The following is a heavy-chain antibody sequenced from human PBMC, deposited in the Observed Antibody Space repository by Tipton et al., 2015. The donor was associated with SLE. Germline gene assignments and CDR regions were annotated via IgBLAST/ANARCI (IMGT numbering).Heavy chain of an antibody. CDR1: GGSFIGSY. V-gene: IGHV4-34*01. D-gene: IGHD6-6*01. Sequence: TLSLTCAVYGGSFIGSYWTWIRQSPGKGLEWIGEIDHSGVTHYNPSLKSRVTISRDTSKNQFSLILTSLTAADTAVYYCARDRSSSWAFDIWGQGTMVTVSS. CDR3: ARDRSSSWAFDI. J-gene: IGHJ3*02. CDR2: IDHSGVT.